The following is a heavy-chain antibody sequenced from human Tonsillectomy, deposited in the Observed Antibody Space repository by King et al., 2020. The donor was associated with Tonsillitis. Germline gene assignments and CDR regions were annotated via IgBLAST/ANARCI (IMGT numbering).Heavy chain of an antibody. Sequence: VQLVESGAEVKKPGESLKISCKVSGYSFTRFWIGWVRQMPGKGLEWMGSVYGDDSDARYSPSFEGQVTFSADKSINTAYLQWSSLKASDTAMYYCARRNYESTGYSFDYWGQGTLVTVSS. CDR3: ARRNYESTGYSFDY. V-gene: IGHV5-51*03. CDR2: VYGDDSDA. D-gene: IGHD3-22*01. CDR1: GYSFTRFW. J-gene: IGHJ4*02.